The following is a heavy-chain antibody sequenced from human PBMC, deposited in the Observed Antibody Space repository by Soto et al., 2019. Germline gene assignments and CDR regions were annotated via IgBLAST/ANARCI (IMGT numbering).Heavy chain of an antibody. CDR1: VFTFSSHS. V-gene: IGHV3-23*01. D-gene: IGHD4-17*01. J-gene: IGHJ3*01. Sequence: PGGSLRLSCAASVFTFSSHSMSWVRQAPGKGLEWVSTISVSGGSTYYADSVKGRFNISRDNSMSAPSLQMNSLRIEDTAVYYCVHPRGYGVLDAYDRWGQGTRVTVSS. CDR3: VHPRGYGVLDAYDR. CDR2: ISVSGGST.